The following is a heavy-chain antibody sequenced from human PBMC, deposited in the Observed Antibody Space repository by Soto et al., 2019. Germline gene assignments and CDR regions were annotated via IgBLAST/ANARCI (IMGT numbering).Heavy chain of an antibody. Sequence: TLSLTCTVSGVSISIGGYSWSWIRQPPGKGLEWIGYIYHSGSTYYNPSLKSRVTISVDRSKNQFSLKLSSVTAADTAVYYCARFNTISKPNWFDPWGQGTLVTVSS. CDR2: IYHSGST. J-gene: IGHJ5*02. CDR1: GVSISIGGYS. D-gene: IGHD2-2*01. V-gene: IGHV4-30-2*01. CDR3: ARFNTISKPNWFDP.